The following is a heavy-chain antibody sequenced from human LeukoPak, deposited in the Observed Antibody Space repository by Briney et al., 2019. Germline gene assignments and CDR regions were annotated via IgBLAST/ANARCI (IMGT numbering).Heavy chain of an antibody. D-gene: IGHD6-19*01. V-gene: IGHV2-70*11. CDR2: IDWDDDE. CDR1: GFSLSTSGMC. Sequence: RESGPTLVNPTPTPTLTCTFSGFSLSTSGMCVSWIRQPPGKALEWLARIDWDDDEYYSTSLKTRLTISKDTSKNQVVLTMTNMDPVDTATYYCALHSSGWDFDYWGQGTLVTVSS. CDR3: ALHSSGWDFDY. J-gene: IGHJ4*02.